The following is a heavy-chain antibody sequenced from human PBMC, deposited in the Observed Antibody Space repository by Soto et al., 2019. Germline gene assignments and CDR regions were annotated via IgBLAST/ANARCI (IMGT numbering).Heavy chain of an antibody. CDR1: GFTFSSYW. Sequence: GGSLRLSCAASGFTFSSYWMSWVRQAPGKGLEWVANIKQDGSEKYYVDSVKGRFTISRDNAKNSLYLQMNSLRAEDTAVYYCARDRSLLRYCSSTSCPKPYYYYYYMDVWGKGTTVTVSS. V-gene: IGHV3-7*01. J-gene: IGHJ6*03. CDR2: IKQDGSEK. CDR3: ARDRSLLRYCSSTSCPKPYYYYYYMDV. D-gene: IGHD2-2*01.